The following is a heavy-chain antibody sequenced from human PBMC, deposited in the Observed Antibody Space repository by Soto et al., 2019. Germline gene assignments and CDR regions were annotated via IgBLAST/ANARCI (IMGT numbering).Heavy chain of an antibody. D-gene: IGHD5-12*01. CDR1: GFTFSNYS. Sequence: EVQLVESGGGLVQPGGSLRLSCAASGFTFSNYSMNWVRQAPGKGLEWVSYISSSSNTIYYADSVKGRFTISRDNAKNSLYLQMNSPRAEDTAVYYCARADSGYAHGYYYYGMDVWGQGTTVTVSS. CDR2: ISSSSNTI. CDR3: ARADSGYAHGYYYYGMDV. V-gene: IGHV3-48*01. J-gene: IGHJ6*02.